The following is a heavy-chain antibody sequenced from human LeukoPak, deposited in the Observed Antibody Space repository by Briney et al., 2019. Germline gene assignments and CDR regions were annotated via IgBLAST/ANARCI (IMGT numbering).Heavy chain of an antibody. CDR2: IYYSGST. D-gene: IGHD4-17*01. CDR1: GGSISSYY. Sequence: PSETLSLTCTVSGGSISSYYWSWIRQPPGKGLEWIGYIYYSGSTNYNPSLKSRVTISVDTSKNQFSLKLSSVTAADTAVYYCARLRRGYYFDYWGQGTLVTVSS. CDR3: ARLRRGYYFDY. J-gene: IGHJ4*02. V-gene: IGHV4-59*08.